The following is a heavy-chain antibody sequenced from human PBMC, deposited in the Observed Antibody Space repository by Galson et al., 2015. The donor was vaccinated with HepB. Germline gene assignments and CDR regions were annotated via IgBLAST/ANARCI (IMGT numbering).Heavy chain of an antibody. CDR3: ARRRFTGGFDP. Sequence: SLRLSCAASGFTFSSYSMHWVRQAPGKGLEWVSYISSSSTTIYYADSVKGRFTISRDNAKNSLYLQMNSLRAEDTAVYYCARRRFTGGFDPWGQGTLVTVSS. D-gene: IGHD1-26*01. J-gene: IGHJ5*02. CDR2: ISSSSTTI. CDR1: GFTFSSYS. V-gene: IGHV3-48*01.